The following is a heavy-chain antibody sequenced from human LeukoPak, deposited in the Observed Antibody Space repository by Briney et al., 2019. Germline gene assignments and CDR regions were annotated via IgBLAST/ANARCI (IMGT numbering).Heavy chain of an antibody. J-gene: IGHJ4*02. V-gene: IGHV3-74*01. CDR2: INSDGSST. CDR3: AAKDLYGSGTYY. D-gene: IGHD3-10*01. CDR1: GFTLSSYW. Sequence: GGSLRLSCAASGFTLSSYWMHWVRQAPGKGLVWVSRINSDGSSTTYADSVKGRFTISRDNAKNSLYLQMNSLRAEDTAVYYCAAKDLYGSGTYYWGQGTLVTVSS.